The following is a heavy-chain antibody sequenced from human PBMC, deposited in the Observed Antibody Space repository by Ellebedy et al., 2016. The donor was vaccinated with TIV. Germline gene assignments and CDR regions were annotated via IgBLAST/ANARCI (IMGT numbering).Heavy chain of an antibody. CDR3: ARGSSSGNGVYFDY. D-gene: IGHD1-26*01. J-gene: IGHJ4*02. CDR2: INPNGAGT. CDR1: GYTFTFYY. V-gene: IGHV1-46*01. Sequence: AASVKVSCKASGYTFTFYYIHWARQAPGQGLEWLGVINPNGAGTHYAQKFQGGVTMTRDTSTSTVFMELSSLRSEDTAVYYCARGSSSGNGVYFDYWGQGTLVTVSS.